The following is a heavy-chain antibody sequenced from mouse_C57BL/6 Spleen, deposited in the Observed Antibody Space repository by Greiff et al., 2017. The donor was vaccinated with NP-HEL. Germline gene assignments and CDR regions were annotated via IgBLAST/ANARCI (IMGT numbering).Heavy chain of an antibody. Sequence: VQLQQSDAELVKPGASVKISCKASGYTFTDYTIHWMKQRPEQGLEWIGYIYPRDGSTKYNEKFKGKATLTADKSSSTAYMQLNSLTSEDSAVYFCTYGYDVNDFDYWGQGTTLTVSS. V-gene: IGHV1-78*01. CDR1: GYTFTDYT. CDR3: TYGYDVNDFDY. J-gene: IGHJ2*01. CDR2: IYPRDGST. D-gene: IGHD2-2*01.